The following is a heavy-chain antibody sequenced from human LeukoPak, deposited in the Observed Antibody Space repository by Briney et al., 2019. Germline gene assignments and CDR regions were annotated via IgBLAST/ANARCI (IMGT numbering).Heavy chain of an antibody. Sequence: ASVKVSCKASGYTFTSYAMHWVRQAPGQRLEWMGWINAGNGNTKYSQKFQGRVTITRDTSASTAYMELSSLRSEDTAVYYCARDCSSTSCFGNWFDPWGQGTLVTVSS. CDR1: GYTFTSYA. J-gene: IGHJ5*02. CDR3: ARDCSSTSCFGNWFDP. V-gene: IGHV1-3*01. CDR2: INAGNGNT. D-gene: IGHD2-2*01.